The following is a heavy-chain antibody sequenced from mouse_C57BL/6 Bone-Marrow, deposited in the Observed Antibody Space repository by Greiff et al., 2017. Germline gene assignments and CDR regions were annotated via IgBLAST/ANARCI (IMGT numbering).Heavy chain of an antibody. CDR1: GFNIKDDY. CDR2: IDPENGDT. D-gene: IGHD1-1*01. CDR3: TITTVVEAY. V-gene: IGHV14-4*01. J-gene: IGHJ3*01. Sequence: EVQLLQSGAELVRPGASVKLSCTASGFNIKDDYMHWVKQRPEQGLEWIGWIDPENGDTEYASKFQGKATITADTSSNTAYLQLSSLTSEDTAVYYCTITTVVEAYWGQGTLVTVSA.